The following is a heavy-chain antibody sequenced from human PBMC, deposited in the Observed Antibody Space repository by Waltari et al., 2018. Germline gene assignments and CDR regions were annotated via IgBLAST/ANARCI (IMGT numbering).Heavy chain of an antibody. CDR3: CGGTAGGMDV. Sequence: EVQLVESGGGLVKPGGSLRLSGGAFGFTFSSYEMNWVRQAPGKGLEWVAYVSSGGHTVYYADSVKGRFTISRDNARNSLYLQMDSLRVEDSAMYYTCGGTAGGMDVWGQGTTVTVSS. V-gene: IGHV3-48*03. CDR2: VSSGGHTV. D-gene: IGHD3-10*01. J-gene: IGHJ6*02. CDR1: GFTFSSYE.